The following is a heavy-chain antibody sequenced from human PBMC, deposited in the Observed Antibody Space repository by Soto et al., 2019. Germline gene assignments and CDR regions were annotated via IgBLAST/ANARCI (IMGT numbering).Heavy chain of an antibody. D-gene: IGHD3-22*01. CDR1: GFTFSSYA. V-gene: IGHV3-23*01. J-gene: IGHJ1*01. CDR2: ISGSGGST. CDR3: AKGPGYYDSSGAH. Sequence: EVQLLESGGGLVQPGGSLRLSCAAPGFTFSSYAMSWVRQAPGKGLEWVSAISGSGGSTYYADSVKGRFTISRDNSKNTLYLQMNSLRAEDTAVYYCAKGPGYYDSSGAHWGQGTLVTVSS.